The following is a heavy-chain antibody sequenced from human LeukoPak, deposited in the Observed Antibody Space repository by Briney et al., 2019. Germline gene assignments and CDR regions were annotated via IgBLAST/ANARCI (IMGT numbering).Heavy chain of an antibody. Sequence: SETLSLTCGVHGGSFNDYSWTWFRQPPGKGLEWIGEINHSGSTTYNPSLKSRFTMSVDASKNQFSLRLSSVTAADTAVYYCARLGLYTSSWYRFYYFDYWGQGTLVTVSS. CDR1: GGSFNDYS. CDR3: ARLGLYTSSWYRFYYFDY. V-gene: IGHV4-34*01. CDR2: INHSGST. J-gene: IGHJ4*02. D-gene: IGHD6-13*01.